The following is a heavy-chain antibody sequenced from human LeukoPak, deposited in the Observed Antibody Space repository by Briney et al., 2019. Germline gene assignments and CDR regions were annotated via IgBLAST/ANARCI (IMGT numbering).Heavy chain of an antibody. CDR3: ARALRSYNWFDP. Sequence: NTSETLSLTCTVSGGSISSYYRSWIRQPPGKGLEWIGYIYYSGSTNYNPSLKSRVTISVDRSKNQFSLKLSSVTAADTAVYYCARALRSYNWFDPWGQGTLVTVSS. V-gene: IGHV4-59*12. J-gene: IGHJ5*02. D-gene: IGHD3-3*01. CDR1: GGSISSYY. CDR2: IYYSGST.